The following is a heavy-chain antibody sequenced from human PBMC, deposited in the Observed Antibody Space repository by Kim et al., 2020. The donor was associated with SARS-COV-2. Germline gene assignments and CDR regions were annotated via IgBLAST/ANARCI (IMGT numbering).Heavy chain of an antibody. Sequence: GGSLRLSCTASGFTFGDYAMSWFRQAPGKGLEWVGFIRSKAYGGTTEYAASVKGRFTISRDDSKSIAYLQMNSLKTEDTAVYYCTRDTTGTIYYYYGMDVWGQGTTVTVSS. CDR2: IRSKAYGGTT. CDR3: TRDTTGTIYYYYGMDV. J-gene: IGHJ6*02. D-gene: IGHD1-1*01. CDR1: GFTFGDYA. V-gene: IGHV3-49*03.